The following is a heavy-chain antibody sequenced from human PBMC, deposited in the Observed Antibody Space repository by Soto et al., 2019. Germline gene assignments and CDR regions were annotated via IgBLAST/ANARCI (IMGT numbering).Heavy chain of an antibody. D-gene: IGHD6-13*01. CDR3: ARGIAAAE. CDR2: ISNSGSTI. J-gene: IGHJ4*02. Sequence: QVQLVESGGDLVKPGGSLRLSCAASGFTFSDSYMSWIRQAPGKGLEWISYISNSGSTIHYADSVKGRFTISRDNAKNSLYLQMHSPRADDTAVYYCARGIAAAEWGQGTLVTLSS. V-gene: IGHV3-11*01. CDR1: GFTFSDSY.